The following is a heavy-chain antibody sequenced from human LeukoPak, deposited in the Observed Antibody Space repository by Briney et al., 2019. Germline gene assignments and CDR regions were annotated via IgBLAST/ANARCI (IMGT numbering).Heavy chain of an antibody. CDR2: IKSKTDGGTT. D-gene: IGHD1-1*01. CDR1: GFTFSNAW. CDR3: IPPGPDMNDWYYYYGMDV. Sequence: GGSLRLSCAASGFTFSNAWMSWVRQAPGKGLEWVGRIKSKTDGGTTDYAAPVKGRFTISRDDSKNTLYLQMNSLKTEDTAVYYYIPPGPDMNDWYYYYGMDVWGQGTTVTVSS. V-gene: IGHV3-15*01. J-gene: IGHJ6*02.